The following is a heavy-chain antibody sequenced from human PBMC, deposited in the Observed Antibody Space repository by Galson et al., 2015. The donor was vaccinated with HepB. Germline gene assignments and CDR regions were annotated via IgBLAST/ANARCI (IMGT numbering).Heavy chain of an antibody. Sequence: SVKVSCKASGGTFSSYYMHWVRQAPGQGLEWMGIISPSGGSTSYAQKFQGRVTMTSDTSTSTVYMELSSLRSEDTAVYYCARQGTYCSSTSCYDTWFDPWGQGTLVTVSS. V-gene: IGHV1-46*03. CDR1: GGTFSSYY. CDR3: ARQGTYCSSTSCYDTWFDP. CDR2: ISPSGGST. J-gene: IGHJ5*02. D-gene: IGHD2-2*01.